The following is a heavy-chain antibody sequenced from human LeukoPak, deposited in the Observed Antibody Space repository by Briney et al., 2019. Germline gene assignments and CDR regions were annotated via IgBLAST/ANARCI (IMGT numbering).Heavy chain of an antibody. CDR3: AKDWVVVVPTFDI. J-gene: IGHJ3*02. D-gene: IGHD2-2*01. CDR1: GFTFRTYA. V-gene: IGHV3-23*01. CDR2: INGGGGNT. Sequence: GGSLRLSCAASGFTFRTYAMSWVRQAPGKGLEWVAAINGGGGNTNYADSVKGRFTISRDHSRDTLYLQMNSLRAEDTAVYYCAKDWVVVVPTFDIWGQGTMVTVSS.